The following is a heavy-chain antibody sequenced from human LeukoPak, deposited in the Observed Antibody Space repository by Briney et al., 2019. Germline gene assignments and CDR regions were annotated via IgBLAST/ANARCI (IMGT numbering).Heavy chain of an antibody. D-gene: IGHD1-20*01. V-gene: IGHV3-23*01. Sequence: PGGSLRLSCAASGFTFSSYAMSWVRQAPGKGLEWVSTISGSGVSTYYADSVKGRFTISRDNSKNTLYLQMNSLRAEDTAVYYCAKVTRTPPRPYYYYTMDVWGQGTTVTVSS. CDR1: GFTFSSYA. J-gene: IGHJ6*02. CDR3: AKVTRTPPRPYYYYTMDV. CDR2: ISGSGVST.